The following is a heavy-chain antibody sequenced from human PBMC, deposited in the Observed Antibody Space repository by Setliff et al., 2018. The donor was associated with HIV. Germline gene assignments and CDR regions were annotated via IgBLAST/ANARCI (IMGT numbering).Heavy chain of an antibody. J-gene: IGHJ6*02. Sequence: ETLSLTCTVSGGSISSYYWSWIRQPPGKGLEWIGYIYYSGSTNYNPSLKSRVTISVDTSKNQFSLKLSSVIAADTAAYYCARIFGDQGYYYGMDVWGQGTTVTVSS. CDR2: IYYSGST. CDR1: GGSISSYY. CDR3: ARIFGDQGYYYGMDV. V-gene: IGHV4-59*01. D-gene: IGHD3-3*01.